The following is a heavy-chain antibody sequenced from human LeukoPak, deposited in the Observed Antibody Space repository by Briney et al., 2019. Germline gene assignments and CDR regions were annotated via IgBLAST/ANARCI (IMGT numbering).Heavy chain of an antibody. D-gene: IGHD1-1*01. CDR1: GGSISSYY. CDR3: ARHSTASGYLNYFDY. CDR2: IYYSGST. V-gene: IGHV4-59*08. Sequence: PSETLSLTCTVSGGSISSYYWSWIQQPPGKGLEWIGYIYYSGSTNYNPSLKSRVTISVDTSKNQFSLKLSSVTAADTAVYYCARHSTASGYLNYFDYWGQGTLVTVSS. J-gene: IGHJ4*02.